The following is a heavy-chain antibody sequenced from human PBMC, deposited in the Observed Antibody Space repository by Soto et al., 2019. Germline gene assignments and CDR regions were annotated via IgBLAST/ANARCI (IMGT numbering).Heavy chain of an antibody. V-gene: IGHV3-23*01. CDR1: GFTFSSYA. D-gene: IGHD2-8*01. J-gene: IGHJ4*02. CDR3: VKAVYLLDFDY. CDR2: ISGTGTTT. Sequence: SLILSCAASGFTFSSYAMTWVRQAPGKGLEWVSTISGTGTTTYYADSVKGRFTISRDNSKNTLYLQMNSLRTEDTAVYYCVKAVYLLDFDYWGQGTLVTVSS.